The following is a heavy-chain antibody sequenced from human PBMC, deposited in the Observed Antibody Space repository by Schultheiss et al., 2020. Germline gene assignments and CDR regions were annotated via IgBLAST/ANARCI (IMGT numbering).Heavy chain of an antibody. J-gene: IGHJ3*02. Sequence: SVKVSCKASGGTFSSYAISWVRQAPGQGLEWMGGIIPIFGTANYAQKFQGRVTITADESTSTAYMELRSLRSDDTAVYYCARSDRRSIAAARGAFDIWGQGTMVTVSS. CDR3: ARSDRRSIAAARGAFDI. V-gene: IGHV1-69*13. CDR2: IIPIFGTA. D-gene: IGHD6-13*01. CDR1: GGTFSSYA.